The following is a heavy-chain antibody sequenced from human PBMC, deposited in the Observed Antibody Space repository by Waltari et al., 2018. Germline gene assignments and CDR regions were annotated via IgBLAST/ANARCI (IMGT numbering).Heavy chain of an antibody. D-gene: IGHD5-18*01. CDR1: GFTFRRYA. CDR2: ISGSGGST. J-gene: IGHJ4*02. CDR3: AKRSGSYGYSKAYFDY. Sequence: EVQLLESGGGLVQPGGSLRLSCAASGFTFRRYAMSWVRQLPGKGLEWVSAISGSGGSTYYADSVKGRFTISRDNSKNTLYLQMNSLRAEDTAVYYCAKRSGSYGYSKAYFDYWGQGTLVTVSS. V-gene: IGHV3-23*01.